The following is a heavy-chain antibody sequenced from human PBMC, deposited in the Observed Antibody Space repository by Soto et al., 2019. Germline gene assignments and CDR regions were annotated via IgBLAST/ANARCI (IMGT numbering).Heavy chain of an antibody. CDR1: GYTFTSYG. CDR2: ISAYNGNT. CDR3: ARGISPLDAFYI. Sequence: QVQLVQSGAEVKKPGASVKVSCKASGYTFTSYGISWVRQAPGQGLEWMGWISAYNGNTNYAQKHQGRVTMTTDTSPSTAYLELRSLSSDDTAVDYCARGISPLDAFYICGQGTMVTVSS. V-gene: IGHV1-18*01. D-gene: IGHD3-10*01. J-gene: IGHJ3*02.